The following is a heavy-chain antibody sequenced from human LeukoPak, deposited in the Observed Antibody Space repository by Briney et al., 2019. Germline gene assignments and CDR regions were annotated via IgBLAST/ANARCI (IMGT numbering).Heavy chain of an antibody. Sequence: GRSLRLSCAASGFTLSSYGMHWVRQAPGKGLEWVAVISYDGSNKYYADSVKGRFTISRDNSKNTLYLQMNSLRAEDTAVYYCAKVWFGESLYAFDIWGQGTMVTVSS. D-gene: IGHD3-10*01. CDR1: GFTLSSYG. V-gene: IGHV3-30*18. J-gene: IGHJ3*02. CDR3: AKVWFGESLYAFDI. CDR2: ISYDGSNK.